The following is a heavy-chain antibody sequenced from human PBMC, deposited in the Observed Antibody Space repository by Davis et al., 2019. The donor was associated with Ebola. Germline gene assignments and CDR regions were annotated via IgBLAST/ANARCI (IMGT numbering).Heavy chain of an antibody. CDR1: GFTFSSYS. CDR3: AGAPVYYYYGMDV. J-gene: IGHJ6*04. Sequence: ESLKISCAASGFTFSSYSMNWVRQPPGKGLEWIGEINHSGSTNYNPSLKSRVTISVDTSKNQFSLKLSSVTAADTAVYYCAGAPVYYYYGMDVWGKGTTVTVSS. D-gene: IGHD4/OR15-4a*01. CDR2: INHSGST. V-gene: IGHV4-34*08.